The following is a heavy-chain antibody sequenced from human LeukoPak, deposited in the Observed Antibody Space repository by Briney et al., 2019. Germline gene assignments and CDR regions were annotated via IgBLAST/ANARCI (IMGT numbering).Heavy chain of an antibody. D-gene: IGHD4-23*01. V-gene: IGHV4-34*01. CDR3: ARGVVVTRGFDY. Sequence: SETLSFTCAVYGGSFSGYYWSWIRQPPGKGLEWIGEINHSGSTNYNPSLKSRVTISVDTSKNQFSLKLSSVTAADTAVYYCARGVVVTRGFDYWGQGTLVTVSS. CDR2: INHSGST. J-gene: IGHJ4*02. CDR1: GGSFSGYY.